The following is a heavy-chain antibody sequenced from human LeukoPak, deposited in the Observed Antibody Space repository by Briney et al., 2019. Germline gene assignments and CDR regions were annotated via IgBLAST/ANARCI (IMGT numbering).Heavy chain of an antibody. V-gene: IGHV3-33*08. Sequence: GGSLRLSCAASGFTFDDYAMHWARQVPGKGLEWVAVIWYDGSNEDYADSVKGRFTISRDNSKNTLYLQMNSLRAEDTAVYYCAREMAVWGQGALVTVSS. D-gene: IGHD2-8*01. CDR1: GFTFDDYA. CDR3: AREMAV. J-gene: IGHJ4*02. CDR2: IWYDGSNE.